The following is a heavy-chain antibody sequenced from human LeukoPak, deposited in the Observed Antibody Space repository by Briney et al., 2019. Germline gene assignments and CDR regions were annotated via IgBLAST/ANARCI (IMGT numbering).Heavy chain of an antibody. CDR1: GFTFCDYA. J-gene: IGHJ4*02. CDR2: IRSKAYGGTS. V-gene: IGHV3-49*04. D-gene: IGHD6-13*01. Sequence: PGGSLRLSCTASGFTFCDYAMSWVRQATGKGLEWVGFIRSKAYGGTSEYAASLRRIFTNARDDSNTIAYLQMNSLKSEDTAVYYCTRGLFYSSSWFGYWGQGTLVTVSS. CDR3: TRGLFYSSSWFGY.